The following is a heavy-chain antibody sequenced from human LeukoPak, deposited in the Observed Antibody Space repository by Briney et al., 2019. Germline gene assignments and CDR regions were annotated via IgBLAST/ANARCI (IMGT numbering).Heavy chain of an antibody. CDR1: GFTFSSYA. CDR2: ISYDGSNK. J-gene: IGHJ4*02. CDR3: ARDVSTMVQGVPGPAYYFDY. Sequence: GGSLRLSCAASGFTFSSYAMHWVRQAPGKGLEWVAVISYDGSNKYYADSVKGRFTISRDNSKNTLYLQMNSLRAEDTAVYYCARDVSTMVQGVPGPAYYFDYWGQGTLVAVSS. V-gene: IGHV3-30*01. D-gene: IGHD3-10*01.